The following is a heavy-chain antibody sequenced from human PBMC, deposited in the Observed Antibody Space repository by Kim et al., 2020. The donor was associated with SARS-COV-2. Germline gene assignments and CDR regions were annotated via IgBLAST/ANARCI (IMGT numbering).Heavy chain of an antibody. D-gene: IGHD6-19*01. Sequence: SVKGRLTISRDNAKNSQYLQMNSLRAEDTALYYCAKDILAVAGSTSTFDYWGQGTLVTVSA. V-gene: IGHV3-9*01. J-gene: IGHJ4*02. CDR3: AKDILAVAGSTSTFDY.